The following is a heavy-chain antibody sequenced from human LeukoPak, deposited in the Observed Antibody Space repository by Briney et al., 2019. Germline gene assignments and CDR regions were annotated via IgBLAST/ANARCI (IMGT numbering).Heavy chain of an antibody. CDR3: ARDGNGRVADGMDV. J-gene: IGHJ6*02. V-gene: IGHV3-72*01. D-gene: IGHD1-1*01. CDR1: GFTFSDHY. Sequence: GGSLRLSCAASGFTFSDHYMDWVRQAPGKGLEWVGRTRNKANSYTTEYAASVKGRFTISRDDSKNSLYLQMNSLKTEDTAVYYCARDGNGRVADGMDVWGQGTTVTVSS. CDR2: TRNKANSYTT.